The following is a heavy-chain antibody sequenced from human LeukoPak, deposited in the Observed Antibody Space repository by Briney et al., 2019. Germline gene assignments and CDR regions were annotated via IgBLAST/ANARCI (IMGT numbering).Heavy chain of an antibody. D-gene: IGHD3-10*01. V-gene: IGHV5-51*01. CDR3: ARHQGSGSCYNWNTPFDY. CDR2: IYPGDSDT. J-gene: IGHJ4*02. Sequence: GESLKISCKGSGYSFTSYWIAWVRQMPGKGLEWMGIIYPGDSDTRYSPSFQGQVTISADRSITTAYLHWSSLKASDTAMYYCARHQGSGSCYNWNTPFDYWGQGTLVTVSS. CDR1: GYSFTSYW.